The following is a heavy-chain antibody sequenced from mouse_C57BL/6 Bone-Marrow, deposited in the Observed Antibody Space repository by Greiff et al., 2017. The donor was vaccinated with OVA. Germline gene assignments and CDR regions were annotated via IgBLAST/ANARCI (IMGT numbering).Heavy chain of an antibody. CDR3: ARGGYGSSHWYFDV. CDR2: ISYDGSN. D-gene: IGHD1-1*01. J-gene: IGHJ1*03. CDR1: GYSITSGYY. Sequence: QSGPGLVKPSQSLSLTCSVTGYSITSGYYWNWIRQFPGNKLEWMGYISYDGSNNYNPSLKNRISITRDTSKNQFFLKLNSVTTEDTATYYCARGGYGSSHWYFDVWGTGTTVTVSS. V-gene: IGHV3-6*01.